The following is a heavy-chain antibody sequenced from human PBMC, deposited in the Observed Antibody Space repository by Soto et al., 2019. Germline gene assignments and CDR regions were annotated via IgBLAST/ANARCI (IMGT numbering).Heavy chain of an antibody. CDR3: ARDSVDCTHGVCSRFDY. Sequence: GGSLRLSCAASGFTFSSYSMNWVRQAPGKGLEWVSSISSSSSYIYYADSVKGRFTISRDNAKNSLYLQMNSLRAEDTAVYYCARDSVDCTHGVCSRFDYWGQGTLVTVSS. CDR2: ISSSSSYI. J-gene: IGHJ4*02. CDR1: GFTFSSYS. D-gene: IGHD2-8*01. V-gene: IGHV3-21*01.